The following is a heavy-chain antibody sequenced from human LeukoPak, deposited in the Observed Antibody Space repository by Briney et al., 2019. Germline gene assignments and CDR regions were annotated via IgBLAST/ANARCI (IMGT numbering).Heavy chain of an antibody. Sequence: ASVKVSCKASGYTFTGYYMHWVRQAPGQGLEWMGWINPNSGGTNYAQKFQGRVTMTRDTSISTAYMELSRLRSDDTAVYYCARDGLRYCSSTSCSKLNWSDPWGQGTLVTVSS. V-gene: IGHV1-2*02. J-gene: IGHJ5*02. CDR3: ARDGLRYCSSTSCSKLNWSDP. CDR2: INPNSGGT. CDR1: GYTFTGYY. D-gene: IGHD2-2*01.